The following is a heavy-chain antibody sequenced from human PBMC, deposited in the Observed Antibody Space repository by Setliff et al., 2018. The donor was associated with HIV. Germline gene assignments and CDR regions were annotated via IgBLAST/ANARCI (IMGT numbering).Heavy chain of an antibody. Sequence: ASVKVSCKASGYTFTNYIMNWVRQAPGRGLEWMGWINTNTGNPTYAQGFTGRFVFSLDTSVSTAYLQISSLKAEDTAVYYCARVGCSSTTCPWAWYFDLWGRGTLVTVSS. CDR1: GYTFTNYI. D-gene: IGHD2-2*01. CDR2: INTNTGNP. V-gene: IGHV7-4-1*02. J-gene: IGHJ2*01. CDR3: ARVGCSSTTCPWAWYFDL.